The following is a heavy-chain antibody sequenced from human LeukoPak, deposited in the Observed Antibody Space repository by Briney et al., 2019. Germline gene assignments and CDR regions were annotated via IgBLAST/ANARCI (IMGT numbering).Heavy chain of an antibody. CDR1: GGSISSYY. V-gene: IGHV4-59*12. Sequence: SETLSLTCTVSGGSISSYYWSWIRQPPGKGLEWIGYIYYSGSTNYNPSLKSRVTISVDTSKNQFSLKLSSVTAADTAVYYCAVVVVVTAKGFDPWGQGTLVTVSS. CDR3: AVVVVVTAKGFDP. J-gene: IGHJ5*02. D-gene: IGHD2-21*02. CDR2: IYYSGST.